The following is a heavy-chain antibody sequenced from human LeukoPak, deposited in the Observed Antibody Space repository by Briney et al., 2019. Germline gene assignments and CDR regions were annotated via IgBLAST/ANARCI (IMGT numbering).Heavy chain of an antibody. CDR2: INPNSGGT. Sequence: ASVKVSCKASGYTFTGYYMHWVRQAPGQGLEWMGWINPNSGGTNYAHKFQGRVTMTRDTSISTAYMELSRLRSDDTAVYYCARARRIAAAGTAYLFDYWGQGTLVTVSS. CDR3: ARARRIAAAGTAYLFDY. J-gene: IGHJ4*02. V-gene: IGHV1-2*02. CDR1: GYTFTGYY. D-gene: IGHD6-13*01.